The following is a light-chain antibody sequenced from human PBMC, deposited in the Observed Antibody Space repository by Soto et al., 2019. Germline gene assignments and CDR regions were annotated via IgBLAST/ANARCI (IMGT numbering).Light chain of an antibody. CDR1: QSISSG. CDR3: QQYISYSSYT. Sequence: DIQMTQSPSTLSASVGDRVTISCRASQSISSGLAWYQQKPGKAPKLLIYDASSLESGVPSRFSGSGSGTEFTLTISSLQPDDFATYYCQQYISYSSYTFGQGTKLEIK. J-gene: IGKJ2*01. CDR2: DAS. V-gene: IGKV1-5*01.